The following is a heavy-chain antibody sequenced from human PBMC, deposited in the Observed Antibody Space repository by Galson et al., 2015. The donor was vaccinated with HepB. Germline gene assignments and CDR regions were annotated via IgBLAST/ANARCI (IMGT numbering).Heavy chain of an antibody. D-gene: IGHD1-26*01. CDR1: GFTFSDHL. J-gene: IGHJ4*02. Sequence: SLRLSCAASGFTFSDHLMDWVRQAPGKGLEWVGRSRNKANSYTTDYAASVKGRFTMSRDESKNSLYLQMNSLKTEDTAVYYCSRGSIVIDWGQGTLVTVSS. CDR3: SRGSIVID. CDR2: SRNKANSYTT. V-gene: IGHV3-72*01.